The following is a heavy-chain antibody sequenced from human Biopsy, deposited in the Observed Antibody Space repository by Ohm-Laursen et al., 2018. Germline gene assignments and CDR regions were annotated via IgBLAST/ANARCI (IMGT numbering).Heavy chain of an antibody. D-gene: IGHD2/OR15-2a*01. J-gene: IGHJ6*02. CDR3: ARATNSTGWPYYYFYGMDV. CDR2: ITPTGVT. Sequence: GTLSLTCSVSGGSIDFKYWTWIRQSADKGLEWIGRITPTGVTHYNPSLESRVTMSLDTSKKLFSLKLSSVTAADTAMYYCARATNSTGWPYYYFYGMDVWGQGTTVTVSS. V-gene: IGHV4-4*07. CDR1: GGSIDFKY.